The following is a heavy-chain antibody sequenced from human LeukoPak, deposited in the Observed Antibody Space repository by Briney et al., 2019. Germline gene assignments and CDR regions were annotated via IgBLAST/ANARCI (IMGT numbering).Heavy chain of an antibody. CDR2: ISYDGSNK. CDR1: GFTFSSYA. V-gene: IGHV3-30*04. CDR3: ARSSYYDSSGSHDY. D-gene: IGHD3-22*01. Sequence: GGSLRLSCAASGFTFSSYAMHWVRQAPGKGLEWVAVISYDGSNKYYADSVKGRFTISRDNSKNTLYLQMNSLRAEDTAVYYCARSSYYDSSGSHDYWGQGTLVTVSS. J-gene: IGHJ4*02.